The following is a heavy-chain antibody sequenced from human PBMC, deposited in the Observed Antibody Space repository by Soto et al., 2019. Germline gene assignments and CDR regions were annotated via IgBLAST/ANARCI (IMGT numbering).Heavy chain of an antibody. CDR3: ARDRSPRYSSSWRYYYYYGMDV. CDR2: IIPIFGTA. Sequence: QVQLVQSGAEVKKPGSSVKVSCKASGGTFSSYAISWVRQAPGQGLEWMGGIIPIFGTANYAQKFQGRVTITADEYTSTAYIELSSLRSEDTAVYYCARDRSPRYSSSWRYYYYYGMDVWGQGTTVTVSS. D-gene: IGHD6-13*01. J-gene: IGHJ6*02. CDR1: GGTFSSYA. V-gene: IGHV1-69*01.